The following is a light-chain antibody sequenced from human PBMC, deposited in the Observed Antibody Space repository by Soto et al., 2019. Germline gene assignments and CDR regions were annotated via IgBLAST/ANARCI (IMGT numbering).Light chain of an antibody. V-gene: IGKV3D-20*02. CDR2: GAS. CDR3: QQRSDWPWT. Sequence: EKVMTQSPATLSVSPGERATLSCRASQSVSSNLAWYQQKPGQAPRLLIYGASNRATGIPDRFSGSGSGTDFTLTISRLEPEDFAVYYCQQRSDWPWTFGQGTKVDIK. CDR1: QSVSSN. J-gene: IGKJ1*01.